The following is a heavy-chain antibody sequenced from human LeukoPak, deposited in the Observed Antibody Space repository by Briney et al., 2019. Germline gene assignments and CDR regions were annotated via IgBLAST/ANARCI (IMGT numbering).Heavy chain of an antibody. Sequence: GGSLRLSCAASGFTFSSYGMHWVRQAPGKGLEWVAVISYDGHNIYYADSVKGRFTISRDNSKNTLYLHVNSLRAEDTAVYYCAKVGPLVRSYGPTFDYWGQGTLVTVSS. J-gene: IGHJ4*02. CDR1: GFTFSSYG. D-gene: IGHD5-18*01. CDR2: ISYDGHNI. V-gene: IGHV3-30*18. CDR3: AKVGPLVRSYGPTFDY.